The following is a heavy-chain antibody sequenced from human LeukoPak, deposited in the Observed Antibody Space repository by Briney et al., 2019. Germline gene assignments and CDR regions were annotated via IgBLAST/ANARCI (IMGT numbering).Heavy chain of an antibody. CDR2: ISGSGGST. Sequence: GGSLRLSCAASGFTFSSYGMHWVRQAPGKGLECVSGISGSGGSTYYADSVKGRFTISRDNAKNSLYLQMTSLRAEDTAVYYCARDVMVRGVTNQWGQGTLVTVSS. CDR3: ARDVMVRGVTNQ. V-gene: IGHV3-48*04. J-gene: IGHJ4*02. D-gene: IGHD3-10*01. CDR1: GFTFSSYG.